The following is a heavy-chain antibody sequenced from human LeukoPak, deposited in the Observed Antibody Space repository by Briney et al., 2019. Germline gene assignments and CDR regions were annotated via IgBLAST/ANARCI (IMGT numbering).Heavy chain of an antibody. Sequence: SETLSLTRTVSGDSISSGNYYWGWIRHPPGEGLEWIGSIYYSGSTYYNPSLKIRVTISVDTSKNQVSLKRSSVTAADTAVYYCARRVSYRNCFDPWGQGTLVTVSS. CDR2: IYYSGST. D-gene: IGHD1-26*01. CDR3: ARRVSYRNCFDP. V-gene: IGHV4-39*01. J-gene: IGHJ5*02. CDR1: GDSISSGNYY.